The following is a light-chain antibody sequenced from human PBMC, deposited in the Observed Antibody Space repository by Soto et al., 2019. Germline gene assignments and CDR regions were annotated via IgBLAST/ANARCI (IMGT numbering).Light chain of an antibody. CDR2: DVS. Sequence: QSVLTQPRSVSGSPGQSVTISCTGTSSDVGGYNYVSWYQQHPGKAPKLMIYDVSKRPSGVPDRFSGSKSGNTASLTISGLQAEDEADYYCCSYAGSSGYVFGTGTKATVL. J-gene: IGLJ1*01. CDR3: CSYAGSSGYV. V-gene: IGLV2-11*01. CDR1: SSDVGGYNY.